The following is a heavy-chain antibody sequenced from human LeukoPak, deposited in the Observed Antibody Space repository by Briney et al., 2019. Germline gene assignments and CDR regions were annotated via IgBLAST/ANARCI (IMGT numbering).Heavy chain of an antibody. D-gene: IGHD5-18*01. CDR2: ISSNGGST. V-gene: IGHV3-64*05. CDR3: VKDPGDLDTAMIFYY. Sequence: QTGGSLGLSCSASGFTFSSYDKHWVRQAPGKGLEYVSAISSNGGSTYYADSVKGRFTISRDNSKNTLYVQMSSLRAEDTAVYYCVKDPGDLDTAMIFYYWGQGPLVTVSS. J-gene: IGHJ4*02. CDR1: GFTFSSYD.